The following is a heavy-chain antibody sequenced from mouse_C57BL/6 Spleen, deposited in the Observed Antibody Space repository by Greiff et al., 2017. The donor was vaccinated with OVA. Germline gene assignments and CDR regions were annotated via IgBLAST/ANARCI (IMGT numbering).Heavy chain of an antibody. CDR1: GYTFTSYG. D-gene: IGHD2-12*01. J-gene: IGHJ1*03. CDR3: ARAGYSYYEYFDV. V-gene: IGHV1-81*01. CDR2: IYPRSGNT. Sequence: QVQLQQSGAELARPGASVKLSCKASGYTFTSYGISWVKQRTGQGLEWIGEIYPRSGNTYYNETFKGKATLTADKSSSTAYMELRSLTSEDSAVDFCARAGYSYYEYFDVWGKGTTVTVSS.